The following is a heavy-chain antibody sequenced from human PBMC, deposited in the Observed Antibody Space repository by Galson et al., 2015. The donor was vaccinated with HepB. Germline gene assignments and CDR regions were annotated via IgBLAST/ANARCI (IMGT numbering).Heavy chain of an antibody. J-gene: IGHJ5*02. CDR2: ISGSGSIT. V-gene: IGHV3-23*01. CDR3: AKDRGGHCGGDCYSSFDP. D-gene: IGHD2-21*02. CDR1: GFTFSGYA. Sequence: SLRLSCAASGFTFSGYAMSWVRQAPGKGPEWVSAISGSGSITYYADSVKGRFTISRDNSKNTLYLQMNSLRAEDTAVYYCAKDRGGHCGGDCYSSFDPWGQGTLVTVSS.